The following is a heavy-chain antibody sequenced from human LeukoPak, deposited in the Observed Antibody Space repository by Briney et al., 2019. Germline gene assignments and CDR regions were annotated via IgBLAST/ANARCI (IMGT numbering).Heavy chain of an antibody. CDR1: GGSFSGYY. CDR2: INHSGST. Sequence: PSETLSLTCAVYGGSFSGYYWSRIRQPPGKGLEWIGEINHSGSTNYNPSLKSRATISVDTSKNQFSLKLSSVTAADTAVYYCASEYYYDSSGYSHDYWGQETLVTVSS. V-gene: IGHV4-34*01. J-gene: IGHJ4*02. D-gene: IGHD3-22*01. CDR3: ASEYYYDSSGYSHDY.